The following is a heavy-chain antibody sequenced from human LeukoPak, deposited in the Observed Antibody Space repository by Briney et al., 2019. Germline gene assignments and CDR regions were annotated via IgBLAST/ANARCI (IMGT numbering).Heavy chain of an antibody. V-gene: IGHV4-34*01. CDR3: ARRVTDTYYYYYYIGV. Sequence: SETLSLTCAVYGGSFSGYYWSWNRQPPGKGLEWIGEINHSGSTNYNPSLKSRVTISVDTSKNLFSLKLSSVTAADTAVYHCARRVTDTYYYYYYIGVWGKGTTVTVSS. D-gene: IGHD2-21*02. J-gene: IGHJ6*03. CDR1: GGSFSGYY. CDR2: INHSGST.